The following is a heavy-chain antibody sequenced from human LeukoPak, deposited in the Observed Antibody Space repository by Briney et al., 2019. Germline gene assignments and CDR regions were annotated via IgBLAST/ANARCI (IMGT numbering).Heavy chain of an antibody. Sequence: PGGSLRLSCAASGFTFSNYGMTWVRQAPGKGLAWVSAIASTGGTTYYADSVKGRCTISRDNSKDTLYLQMSSLRAEDTAIYYCAKLVGATGNWGQGTLVTVSS. CDR1: GFTFSNYG. V-gene: IGHV3-23*01. J-gene: IGHJ4*02. CDR2: IASTGGTT. CDR3: AKLVGATGN. D-gene: IGHD1-1*01.